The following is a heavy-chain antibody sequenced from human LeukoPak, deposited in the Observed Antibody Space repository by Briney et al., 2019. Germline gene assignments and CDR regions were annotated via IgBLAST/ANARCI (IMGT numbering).Heavy chain of an antibody. V-gene: IGHV3-30*18. J-gene: IGHJ4*02. CDR2: ISYDGSNK. CDR1: GFTFSSYG. CDR3: AKAAAGPGNTNFDY. D-gene: IGHD6-13*01. Sequence: GGSPRLSCAASGFTFSSYGMHWVRQAPGKGLEWVAVISYDGSNKYYADSVKGRFTISRDNSKNTLYLQMNSLRAEDTAVYYCAKAAAGPGNTNFDYWGQGTLVTVSS.